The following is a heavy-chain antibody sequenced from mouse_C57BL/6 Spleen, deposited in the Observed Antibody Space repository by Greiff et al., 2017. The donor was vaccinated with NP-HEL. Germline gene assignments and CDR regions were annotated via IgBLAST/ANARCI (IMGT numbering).Heavy chain of an antibody. V-gene: IGHV1-15*01. CDR1: GYTFTDYE. J-gene: IGHJ4*01. Sequence: QVQLKESGAELVRPGASVTLSCKASGYTFTDYEMHWVKQTPVHGLEWIGAIDPETGGTAYNQKFKGKAILTADKSSSTAYMELRSLTSEDSAVYYCTRSHYGNYVDYAMDYWGQGTSVTVSS. CDR3: TRSHYGNYVDYAMDY. CDR2: IDPETGGT. D-gene: IGHD2-1*01.